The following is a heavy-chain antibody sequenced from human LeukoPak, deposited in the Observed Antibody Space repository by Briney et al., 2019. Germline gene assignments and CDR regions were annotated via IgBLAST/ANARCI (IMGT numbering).Heavy chain of an antibody. J-gene: IGHJ6*03. D-gene: IGHD3-10*01. CDR3: ARALLWFGGGLGYYYYMDV. V-gene: IGHV4-61*01. CDR2: IYYSGST. Sequence: ASQTLSLTCTVSGGSISSGSYYWSWIRQPPGKGLEWIGYIYYSGSTNYNPSLKSRVTISVDTSKNQFSLKLSSVTAADTAVYYCARALLWFGGGLGYYYYMDVWGKGTTVTVSS. CDR1: GGSISSGSYY.